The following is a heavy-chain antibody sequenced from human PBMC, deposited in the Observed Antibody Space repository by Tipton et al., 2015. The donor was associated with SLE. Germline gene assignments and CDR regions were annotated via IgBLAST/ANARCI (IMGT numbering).Heavy chain of an antibody. CDR2: INHSGST. CDR1: GGSFSGYY. J-gene: IGHJ4*02. D-gene: IGHD1-26*01. V-gene: IGHV4-34*01. CDR3: ALIGVGATSFDY. Sequence: TLSLTCAVYGGSFSGYYWSWIRRPPGKGLEWIGEINHSGSTNYNPSLKSRVTISVGTSKNQFSLKLSSVTAADTAVYYCALIGVGATSFDYWGQGTLVTVSS.